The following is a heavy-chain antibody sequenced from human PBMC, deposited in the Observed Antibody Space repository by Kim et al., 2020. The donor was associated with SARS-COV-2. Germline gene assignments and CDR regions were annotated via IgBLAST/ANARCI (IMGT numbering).Heavy chain of an antibody. V-gene: IGHV3-33*05. D-gene: IGHD6-13*01. CDR1: GFTFSSYG. CDR2: ISYDGSNK. J-gene: IGHJ4*02. Sequence: GGSLRLSCAASGFTFSSYGMHWVRQAPGKGLEWVAVISYDGSNKYYADSVKGRFTISRDNSKNTLYLQMNSLRAEDTAVYYCERDQSAGYSSSWNDYWGQGTLVTVSS. CDR3: ERDQSAGYSSSWNDY.